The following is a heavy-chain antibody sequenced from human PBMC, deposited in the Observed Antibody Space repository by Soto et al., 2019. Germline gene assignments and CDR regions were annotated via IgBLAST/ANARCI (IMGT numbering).Heavy chain of an antibody. D-gene: IGHD6-13*01. J-gene: IGHJ6*02. V-gene: IGHV3-21*02. Sequence: EVQLVESGGGLVQPGGSLRLSCEVSGFILSDHYMDWVRQAPGKGLEWVSSISSSSSYIYYADSVKGRFTISRDNAKNSLYLQMNSLRAEDTAVYYCARRIAAAGSYYYYGMDVWGQGTTVTVSS. CDR1: GFILSDHY. CDR2: ISSSSSYI. CDR3: ARRIAAAGSYYYYGMDV.